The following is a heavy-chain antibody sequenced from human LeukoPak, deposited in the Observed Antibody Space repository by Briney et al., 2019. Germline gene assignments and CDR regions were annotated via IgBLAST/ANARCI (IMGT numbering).Heavy chain of an antibody. CDR3: AKVKGSSWLTDY. Sequence: QPGGSLRLSCAASGFTFSSYGMRWVRQAPGKGLEWVAVISYDGSNKYYADSVKGRFTISRDNSKNTLYLQMNSLRAEDTAVYYCAKVKGSSWLTDYWGQGTLVTVSS. CDR2: ISYDGSNK. J-gene: IGHJ4*02. V-gene: IGHV3-30*18. D-gene: IGHD6-13*01. CDR1: GFTFSSYG.